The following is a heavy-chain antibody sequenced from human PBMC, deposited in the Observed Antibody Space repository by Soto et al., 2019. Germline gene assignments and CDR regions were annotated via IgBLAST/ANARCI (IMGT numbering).Heavy chain of an antibody. Sequence: EVQLVESGGGLVRPGGSLKLSCAASGFVFSGSAIHWVRQASGKGLEWVGRIRSRANNYATSSAESVKGRFTFSRDDSKNIAYLQMNTLKTEDTAVYYCNRGQWAAIGDYYDHGMDVWGQGTTVTVSS. J-gene: IGHJ6*02. V-gene: IGHV3-73*02. D-gene: IGHD2-2*02. CDR2: IRSRANNYAT. CDR1: GFVFSGSA. CDR3: NRGQWAAIGDYYDHGMDV.